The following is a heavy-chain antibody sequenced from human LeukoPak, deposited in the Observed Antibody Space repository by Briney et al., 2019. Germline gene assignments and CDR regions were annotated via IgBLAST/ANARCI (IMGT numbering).Heavy chain of an antibody. Sequence: GGSLRLSCAASGLTFSSYEMNWVRQAPGKGLEWVSYISSSGSIIYYADSVKGRFTISRDNAKNSLYLQMNSLRAEDTAVYYCAKDKGRGWFGEFPNFDYWGQGTLVTVSS. CDR3: AKDKGRGWFGEFPNFDY. D-gene: IGHD3-10*01. J-gene: IGHJ4*02. CDR2: ISSSGSII. V-gene: IGHV3-48*03. CDR1: GLTFSSYE.